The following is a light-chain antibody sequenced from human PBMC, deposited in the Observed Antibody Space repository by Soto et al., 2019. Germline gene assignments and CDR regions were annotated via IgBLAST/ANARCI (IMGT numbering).Light chain of an antibody. CDR1: QSVGRDY. J-gene: IGKJ1*01. V-gene: IGKV3-20*01. CDR2: HAS. CDR3: QQYETFSGT. Sequence: PGESVTLSCRASQSVGRDYLAWFQHKPGQAPRLLVHHASTRATGVPDRFSGSGSGTDFTFTVSRLEPEDFATYYCQQYETFSGTFGPGTKVEI.